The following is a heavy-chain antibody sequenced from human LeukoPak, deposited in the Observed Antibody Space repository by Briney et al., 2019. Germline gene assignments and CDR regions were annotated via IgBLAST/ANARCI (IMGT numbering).Heavy chain of an antibody. CDR3: ARALNCSSTSCYAGLMDY. J-gene: IGHJ4*02. CDR1: GGTFSSYA. D-gene: IGHD2-2*01. V-gene: IGHV1-2*02. Sequence: ASVKVSCKASGGTFSSYAISWVRQAPGQGLEWMGWINPNSGGTNYAQKFQGRVTMTRDTSISTAYMELSRLRSDDTAVYYCARALNCSSTSCYAGLMDYWGQGTLVTVSS. CDR2: INPNSGGT.